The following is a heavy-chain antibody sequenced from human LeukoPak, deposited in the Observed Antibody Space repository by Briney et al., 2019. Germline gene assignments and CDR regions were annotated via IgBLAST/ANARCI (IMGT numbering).Heavy chain of an antibody. CDR2: IYYSGST. D-gene: IGHD3-22*01. CDR3: ARLATNYYDSSRFHSGGAFDI. V-gene: IGHV4-39*01. Sequence: RPSETLSLTCTVSGGSISSSSYYWGWIRQPPGKGLEWFGSIYYSGSTYSNPSLKSRVTISVDTSKNQFSLKLSSVTAADTAVYYCARLATNYYDSSRFHSGGAFDIWGQGTMVTVSS. CDR1: GGSISSSSYY. J-gene: IGHJ3*02.